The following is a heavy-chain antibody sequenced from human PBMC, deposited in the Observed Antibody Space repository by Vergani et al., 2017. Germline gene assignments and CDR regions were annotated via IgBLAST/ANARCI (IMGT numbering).Heavy chain of an antibody. CDR1: GFTFSSYS. CDR3: AREGYSRRAFDI. D-gene: IGHD5-24*01. J-gene: IGHJ3*02. V-gene: IGHV3-21*01. Sequence: VQLVESGGGLVKPGGSLRLSCAASGFTFSSYSMNWVRQAPGKGLEWVSSISSSSSYIYYADSVKGRFTISRDNAKNSLYLQMNSLRAEDTAVYYCAREGYSRRAFDIWGQGTMVTVSS. CDR2: ISSSSSYI.